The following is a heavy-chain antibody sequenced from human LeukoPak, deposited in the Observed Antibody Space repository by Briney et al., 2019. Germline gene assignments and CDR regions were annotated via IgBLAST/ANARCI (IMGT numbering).Heavy chain of an antibody. CDR2: ISGSGGST. D-gene: IGHD6-13*01. J-gene: IGHJ4*02. V-gene: IGHV3-23*01. CDR1: GFTFDDYA. CDR3: AKDLHWQQTDRFDY. Sequence: GGSLRLSCAASGFTFDDYAMHWVRQAPGKGLEWVSAISGSGGSTYYADSVKGRFTISRDNSKNTLYLQMNSLRAEDTAVYYCAKDLHWQQTDRFDYWGQGTLVTVSS.